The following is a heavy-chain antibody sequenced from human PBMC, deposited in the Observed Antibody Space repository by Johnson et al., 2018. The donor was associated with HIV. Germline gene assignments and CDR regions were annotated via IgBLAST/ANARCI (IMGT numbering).Heavy chain of an antibody. J-gene: IGHJ3*01. Sequence: VQLVESGGGVVQPGRSLRLSCAASGFTFSSYGMHWVRQAPGKGLAWVAVIWYDGSNKYYADSVKGRFPISRDNSKNSLYLQMNSLRAEDTALYYCARDFKYCAGGVCYRDAFDVWGQGTMVTVSS. D-gene: IGHD2-8*02. CDR3: ARDFKYCAGGVCYRDAFDV. CDR2: IWYDGSNK. CDR1: GFTFSSYG. V-gene: IGHV3-33*01.